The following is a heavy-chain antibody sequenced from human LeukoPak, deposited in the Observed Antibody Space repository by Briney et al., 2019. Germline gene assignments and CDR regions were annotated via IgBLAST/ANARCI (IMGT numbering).Heavy chain of an antibody. CDR2: INPNSGGT. CDR3: ARGEATAIEGLGY. CDR1: GYTFTGYY. J-gene: IGHJ4*02. D-gene: IGHD2-2*02. Sequence: GASVKVSCKASGYTFTGYYMHWVRQAPGQGLEWMGWINPNSGGTNYAQKFQGRVTMTRDTSISTAYMELSRLRSDDTAVYYCARGEATAIEGLGYWGQGTLVTVSS. V-gene: IGHV1-2*02.